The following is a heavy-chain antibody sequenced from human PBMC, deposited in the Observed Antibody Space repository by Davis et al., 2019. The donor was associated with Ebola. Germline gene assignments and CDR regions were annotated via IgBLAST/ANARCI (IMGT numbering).Heavy chain of an antibody. CDR2: INHSGST. CDR1: GGSFSGYY. CDR3: ARAKFWSGYSLNY. D-gene: IGHD3-3*01. Sequence: SETLSLTSAVYGGSFSGYYWSWIRQPPGKGLEWIGEINHSGSTNYNPSLKSRVTISVDTSTNQFFLKLSSVTAADTAVYYCARAKFWSGYSLNYWGQGTLVTVSS. V-gene: IGHV4-34*01. J-gene: IGHJ4*02.